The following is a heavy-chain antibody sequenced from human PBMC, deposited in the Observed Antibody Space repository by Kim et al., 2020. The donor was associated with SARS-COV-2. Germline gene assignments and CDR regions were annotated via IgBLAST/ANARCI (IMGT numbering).Heavy chain of an antibody. CDR3: ARRRGSGSYDY. D-gene: IGHD3-10*01. V-gene: IGHV4-39*01. J-gene: IGHJ4*02. Sequence: SETLSLTCTVSGGSITSAIYYWGWIRQPPGKGPEWIGSVYYSGNTYSGDTYYNPSLSNRVTISVDTSKNQFSLKVNSVTAADTAVYYCARRRGSGSYDYWGQGTLVTVSS. CDR2: VYYSGNT. CDR1: GGSITSAIYY.